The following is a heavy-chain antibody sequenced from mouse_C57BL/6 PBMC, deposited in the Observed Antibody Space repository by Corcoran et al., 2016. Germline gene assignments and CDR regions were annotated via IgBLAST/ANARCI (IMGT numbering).Heavy chain of an antibody. CDR1: GYTFTDYY. CDR3: ARHDGYRLLYAMDY. CDR2: INPNNGGT. V-gene: IGHV1-26*01. D-gene: IGHD2-3*01. Sequence: EVQLQQSGPELVKPGASVKISCKASGYTFTDYYMNWVKQSHGKSLEWIGDINPNNGGTSYNQKFKGKATLTVDKSSSTAYMELRSLTSEDSAVYYCARHDGYRLLYAMDYWGQGTSVTVSS. J-gene: IGHJ4*01.